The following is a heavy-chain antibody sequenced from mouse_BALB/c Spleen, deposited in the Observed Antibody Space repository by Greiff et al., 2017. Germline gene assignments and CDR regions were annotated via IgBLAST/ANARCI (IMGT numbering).Heavy chain of an antibody. CDR2: IDPANGNT. J-gene: IGHJ2*01. CDR1: GFNIKDTY. CDR3: ARVAYYGYFDY. V-gene: IGHV14-3*02. D-gene: IGHD2-10*01. Sequence: EVQLQPSGAELVKPGASVKLSCTASGFNIKDTYMHWVKQRPEQGLEWIGRIDPANGNTKYDPKFQGKATITADTSSNTAYLQLSSLTSEDTAVYYCARVAYYGYFDYWGQGTTLTVSS.